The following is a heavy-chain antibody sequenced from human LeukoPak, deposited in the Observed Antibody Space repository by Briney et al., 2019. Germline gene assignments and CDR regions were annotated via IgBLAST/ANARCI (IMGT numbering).Heavy chain of an antibody. D-gene: IGHD3-22*01. CDR3: ARLGDNSGYYDY. CDR2: IKQDGSQR. CDR1: GFSISSFW. J-gene: IGHJ4*02. Sequence: GGSLRLSCAASGFSISSFWMSWVRQVPGKGPEWVANIKQDGSQRHYVDSVKGRFTISRGNANNLLYLQMDSLRAEDTAVYYCARLGDNSGYYDYWGQGTLVTVPS. V-gene: IGHV3-7*01.